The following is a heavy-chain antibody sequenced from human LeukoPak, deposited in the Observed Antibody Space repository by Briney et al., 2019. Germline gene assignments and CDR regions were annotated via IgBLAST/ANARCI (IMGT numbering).Heavy chain of an antibody. D-gene: IGHD1-7*01. CDR2: IYYSGST. CDR3: ARGPVGGTTYNDGDAFDI. J-gene: IGHJ3*02. V-gene: IGHV4-59*01. Sequence: SETLSLTCTVSGGSISRYYWSWIRQPPGKGLEWIGYIYYSGSTNYNPSLKSRVTISVNTSKNQFSLKLSSVTAADTAVYYCARGPVGGTTYNDGDAFDIWGQGTMVTVSS. CDR1: GGSISRYY.